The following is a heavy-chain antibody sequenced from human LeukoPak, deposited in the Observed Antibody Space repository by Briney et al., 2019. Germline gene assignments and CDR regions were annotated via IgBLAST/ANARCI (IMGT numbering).Heavy chain of an antibody. Sequence: PGESLKISCKGSGYSFTNYWIPWVRQMPGKGLEWMGIIYPGDSDTRYSPSFQGQVTISADKSISTAYLKWSSLKASDTAMYYCARGGTAPWYSIDYWGQGTLVTVSS. D-gene: IGHD2-21*01. J-gene: IGHJ4*02. V-gene: IGHV5-51*03. CDR3: ARGGTAPWYSIDY. CDR1: GYSFTNYW. CDR2: IYPGDSDT.